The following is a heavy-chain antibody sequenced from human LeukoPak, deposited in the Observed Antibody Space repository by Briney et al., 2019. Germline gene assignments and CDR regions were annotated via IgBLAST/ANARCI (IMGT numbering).Heavy chain of an antibody. CDR3: AKSQRGYYPRRTYYYYMDV. J-gene: IGHJ6*03. CDR2: IRSTANGYAT. V-gene: IGHV3-73*01. CDR1: GFTFSGSA. D-gene: IGHD1-26*01. Sequence: GGSLRLSCAASGFTFSGSALHWVRQASGKGLEWVGRIRSTANGYATAYAASVKGRFTISRDDSKNTAYLQMNSLRAEDTAVYYCAKSQRGYYPRRTYYYYMDVWGKGTTVTVSS.